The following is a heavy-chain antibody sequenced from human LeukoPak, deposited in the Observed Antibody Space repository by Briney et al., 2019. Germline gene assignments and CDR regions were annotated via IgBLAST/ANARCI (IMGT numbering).Heavy chain of an antibody. Sequence: ASVKVSCKASGYTFTGYYMHWVRQAPGQGLEWMGWINPNSGGTNYAQKFQGWVTMTRDTSISTAYMELSRLRSDDTAVDYCARDNYYDKGRGGVSDYWGQGTLVTVSS. J-gene: IGHJ4*02. CDR1: GYTFTGYY. CDR3: ARDNYYDKGRGGVSDY. V-gene: IGHV1-2*04. D-gene: IGHD3-22*01. CDR2: INPNSGGT.